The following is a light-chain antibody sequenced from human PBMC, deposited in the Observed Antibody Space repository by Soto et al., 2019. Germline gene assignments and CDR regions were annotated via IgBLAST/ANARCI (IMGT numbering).Light chain of an antibody. J-gene: IGKJ1*01. Sequence: EIVLTQSPATLSAFPGDRVTLSCRASQSVSSSYLAWYQQKPGQAPRLLIYGASSRATGIPNRFSGSGSGTEFTLTISSLQPDDFATYYCQHYNSYSEAFGQGTKVDIK. CDR3: QHYNSYSEA. CDR2: GAS. CDR1: QSVSSSY. V-gene: IGKV3D-7*01.